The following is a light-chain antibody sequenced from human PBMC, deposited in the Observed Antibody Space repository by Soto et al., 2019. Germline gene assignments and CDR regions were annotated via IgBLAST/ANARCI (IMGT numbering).Light chain of an antibody. J-gene: IGLJ2*01. CDR3: SSYTRSSSVL. CDR1: SSDVGYYNY. V-gene: IGLV2-14*01. CDR2: EVR. Sequence: QSALTQPASVSGSPGQSITISCTGTSSDVGYYNYVSWNQQHPGKAPKVLIYEVRNRPSGASSRFSGSKSGNTAFLTISGLQPEDEADYYCSSYTRSSSVLFSGGTKLTVL.